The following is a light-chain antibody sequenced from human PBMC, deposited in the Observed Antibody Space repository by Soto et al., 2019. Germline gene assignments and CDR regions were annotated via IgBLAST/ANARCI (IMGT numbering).Light chain of an antibody. Sequence: DIVMTQSPDSRAVSLGERATINCKSSQSVLYSSNNKNYLAWYQQKSGQPPKLLITWAATRESGVPDRFSGSGSGTDFTLSISSLQAEDVAVYYCQQYYTTPYTFGQGTKLEI. J-gene: IGKJ2*01. CDR1: QSVLYSSNNKNY. CDR3: QQYYTTPYT. CDR2: WAA. V-gene: IGKV4-1*01.